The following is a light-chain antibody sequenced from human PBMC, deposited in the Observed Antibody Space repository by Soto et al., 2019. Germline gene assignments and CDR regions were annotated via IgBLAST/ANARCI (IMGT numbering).Light chain of an antibody. CDR2: GAS. J-gene: IGKJ1*01. V-gene: IGKV1-39*01. Sequence: DIQMTQSPSSLSASVGGRVTIRCRASETIKVYLNWYQHKPGKAPNLLIFGASNLRGGVPSRFTGSGSGTDFTLTIDRLQPEDFATYYCQQSYTTPWTFGLGTRWIS. CDR1: ETIKVY. CDR3: QQSYTTPWT.